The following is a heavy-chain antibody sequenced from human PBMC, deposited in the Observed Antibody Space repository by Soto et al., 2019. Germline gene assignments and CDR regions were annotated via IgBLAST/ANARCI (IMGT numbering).Heavy chain of an antibody. CDR3: ARGTYGDYDF. V-gene: IGHV3-23*01. CDR2: LSAGGTSA. D-gene: IGHD4-17*01. Sequence: PGGSLRLSCAASGFTFSCYAMSWVRQAPGKGLEWVSALSAGGTSAYYTVSVEGRFTISRDNSKNILYLQMNSLKADDTAVYYCARGTYGDYDFWGQGTLVTVSS. CDR1: GFTFSCYA. J-gene: IGHJ4*02.